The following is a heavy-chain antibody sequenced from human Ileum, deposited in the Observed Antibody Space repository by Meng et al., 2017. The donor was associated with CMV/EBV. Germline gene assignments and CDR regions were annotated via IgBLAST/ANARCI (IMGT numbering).Heavy chain of an antibody. V-gene: IGHV1-69*05. CDR1: GTVSSYA. Sequence: GTVSSYAISWVRQAPGQGLEWMGVIIPMFGRGNYAQKFQGRVTITTDESTSTAYMELSSLRSEDTAMYYCARVLGYSGYDSWGFFDYWGQGTLVTVSS. CDR3: ARVLGYSGYDSWGFFDY. D-gene: IGHD5-12*01. CDR2: IIPMFGRG. J-gene: IGHJ4*02.